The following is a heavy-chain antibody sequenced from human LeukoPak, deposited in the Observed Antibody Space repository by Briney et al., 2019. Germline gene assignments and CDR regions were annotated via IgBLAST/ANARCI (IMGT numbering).Heavy chain of an antibody. CDR3: ARERRRGNWFDP. V-gene: IGHV1-69*05. Sequence: ASVKVSCKASGGTFSSYAISWVRQAPGQGLEWMGGIIPIFGTANYAQKFQGRVTITTDESTSTAYMELSSLRSEDTAVYYCARERRRGNWFDPWGQGTLVTVSS. CDR1: GGTFSSYA. CDR2: IIPIFGTA. J-gene: IGHJ5*02.